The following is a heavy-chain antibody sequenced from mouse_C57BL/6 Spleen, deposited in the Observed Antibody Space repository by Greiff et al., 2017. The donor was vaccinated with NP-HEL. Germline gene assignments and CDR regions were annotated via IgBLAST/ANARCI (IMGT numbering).Heavy chain of an antibody. J-gene: IGHJ3*01. V-gene: IGHV1-82*01. CDR1: GYAFSSSW. D-gene: IGHD1-1*01. Sequence: QVQLQQSGPELVKPGASVKISCKASGYAFSSSWMNWVKQRPGKGLEWIGRIYPGDGDTNYNGKFKGKATLTADKSSSTAYMQLSSLTSEDSAVYFCARWEDYGSSYVPSWFAYWGQWTLVTVSA. CDR2: IYPGDGDT. CDR3: ARWEDYGSSYVPSWFAY.